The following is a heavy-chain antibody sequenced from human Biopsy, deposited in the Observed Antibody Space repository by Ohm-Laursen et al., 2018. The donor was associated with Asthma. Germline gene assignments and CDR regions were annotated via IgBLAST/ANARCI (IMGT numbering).Heavy chain of an antibody. V-gene: IGHV3-30*18. CDR1: GFVFRSHA. CDR2: VSYDGGVA. CDR3: AKDERLYYGSDSKYMQPVPLGD. J-gene: IGHJ4*02. D-gene: IGHD3-10*01. Sequence: SLRLSCAAPGFVFRSHAMHWVRQAPGKGLEWVAVVSYDGGVAHYADSVKGGFTISRDKSEITLYLQMNSLRAEDTAVYYCAKDERLYYGSDSKYMQPVPLGDWGQGTLVIVSA.